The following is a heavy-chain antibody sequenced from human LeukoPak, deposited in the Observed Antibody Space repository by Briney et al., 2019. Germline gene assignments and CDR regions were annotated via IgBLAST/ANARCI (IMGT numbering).Heavy chain of an antibody. D-gene: IGHD3-22*01. CDR3: ARDTYYYDSSGYHLGY. Sequence: PGGSLRLSCAASGFTFSSYSMNWVRHAPGKGLEWVSYISSSTSTIYYADSVKGRFTISRDNAKNSLYLQMNSLRDEDAAVYYCARDTYYYDSSGYHLGYWGQGTLVTVSS. CDR2: ISSSTSTI. V-gene: IGHV3-48*02. J-gene: IGHJ4*02. CDR1: GFTFSSYS.